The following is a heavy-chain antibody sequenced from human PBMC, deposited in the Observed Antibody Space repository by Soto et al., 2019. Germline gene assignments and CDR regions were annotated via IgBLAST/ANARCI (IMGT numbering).Heavy chain of an antibody. J-gene: IGHJ4*02. CDR1: GASITFGGYS. V-gene: IGHV4-30-2*01. D-gene: IGHD1-26*01. Sequence: SETLSLTCTVSGASITFGGYSWSWIRQTPGKGLEWIGYINHLETTFYNPSFESRLTLSIDRAKNQFSLKLYSMSAADGAVYFCARGGGSDSFDYWGQGILVTVSS. CDR3: ARGGGSDSFDY. CDR2: INHLETT.